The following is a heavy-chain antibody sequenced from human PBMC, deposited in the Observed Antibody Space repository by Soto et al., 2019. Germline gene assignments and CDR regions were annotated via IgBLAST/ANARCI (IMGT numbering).Heavy chain of an antibody. Sequence: XTLSLPCTDSGASVSGFGRGWIRKAAGKGLEWIGRIFSTWSTDYXPSLKSRGIMSLETSKKQFSLKLRSRTAAAXAGVYCVRDGTKTLRDWLDPWGQGTPGTVS. D-gene: IGHD1-1*01. CDR2: IFSTWST. J-gene: IGHJ5*02. CDR1: GASVSGFG. CDR3: VRDGTKTLRDWLDP. V-gene: IGHV4-4*07.